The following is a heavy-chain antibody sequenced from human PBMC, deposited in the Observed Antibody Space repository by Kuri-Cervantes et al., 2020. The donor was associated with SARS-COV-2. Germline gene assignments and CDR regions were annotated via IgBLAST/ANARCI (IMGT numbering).Heavy chain of an antibody. CDR2: IKSKTDGGTT. Sequence: ETLSLTCAASGFTFSNAWMSWVRQAPGKGLEWVGRIKSKTDGGTTDYAAPVKGRFTISRDDSKNTLYLQMNSLRAEDTAVYYCARSSSGSYSSFLDYWGQGTLVTVSS. CDR1: GFTFSNAW. J-gene: IGHJ4*02. V-gene: IGHV3-15*01. D-gene: IGHD1-26*01. CDR3: ARSSSGSYSSFLDY.